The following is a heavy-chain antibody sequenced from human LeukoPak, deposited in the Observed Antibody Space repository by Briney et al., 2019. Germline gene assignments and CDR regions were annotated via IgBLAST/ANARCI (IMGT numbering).Heavy chain of an antibody. CDR2: IYYSGGT. CDR3: ARLGSWYALDFDY. D-gene: IGHD2-15*01. J-gene: IGHJ4*02. Sequence: SETLSLTCTVSGGSISSSSYYWGWIRQPPGKGLEWIGSIYYSGGTYYNPSLKSRVTISVDTSKNQFSLKLSSVTAADTAVYYCARLGSWYALDFDYWGQGTLVTVSS. V-gene: IGHV4-39*01. CDR1: GGSISSSSYY.